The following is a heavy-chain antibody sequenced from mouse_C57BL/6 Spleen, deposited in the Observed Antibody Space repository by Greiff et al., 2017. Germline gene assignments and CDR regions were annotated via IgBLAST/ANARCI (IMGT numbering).Heavy chain of an antibody. CDR3: ARKVGRGYYFDY. J-gene: IGHJ2*01. CDR2: IYPGDGDT. D-gene: IGHD1-3*01. CDR1: GYAFSSYW. Sequence: QVQLQQSGAELVKPGASVKISCKASGYAFSSYWMNWVKQRPGKGLEWIGQIYPGDGDTNYNGKFKGKATLTADKSSSTAYMQLSSLTSEDSAVYFCARKVGRGYYFDYWGQGTTLTVSS. V-gene: IGHV1-80*01.